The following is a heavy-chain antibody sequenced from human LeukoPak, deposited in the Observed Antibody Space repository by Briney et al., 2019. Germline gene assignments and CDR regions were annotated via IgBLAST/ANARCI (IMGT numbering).Heavy chain of an antibody. CDR2: ISSSSSYI. D-gene: IGHD2-2*01. J-gene: IGHJ5*02. CDR3: AREEGTYCSSTSCRGMNWFDP. Sequence: GRSLRLSCAASGFPFSSYSMNSVRQAPGKGLEWVSSISSSSSYIYYADSVKGRFTISRDDAKNSLYLQMNSLRAEDTAVYYCAREEGTYCSSTSCRGMNWFDPWGQGTLVTVSS. CDR1: GFPFSSYS. V-gene: IGHV3-21*01.